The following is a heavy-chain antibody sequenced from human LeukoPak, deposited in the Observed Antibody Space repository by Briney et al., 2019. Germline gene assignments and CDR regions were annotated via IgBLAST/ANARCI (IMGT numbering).Heavy chain of an antibody. V-gene: IGHV3-23*01. Sequence: GGSLRLSCAASGFTFSSYAMSWVRQAPGKGLEWVSAISGSGGSTYYADSVKGRFTISRDNAKNSLYLQMNSLRAEDTAVYCCARKEWWGGFDPWGQGTLVTVSS. CDR3: ARKEWWGGFDP. J-gene: IGHJ5*02. CDR2: ISGSGGST. CDR1: GFTFSSYA. D-gene: IGHD2-15*01.